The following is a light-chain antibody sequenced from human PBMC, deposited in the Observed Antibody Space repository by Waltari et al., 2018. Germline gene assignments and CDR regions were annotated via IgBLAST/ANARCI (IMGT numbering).Light chain of an antibody. V-gene: IGLV3-9*01. CDR3: QMWDNTWV. CDR1: NIGSKN. J-gene: IGLJ3*02. CDR2: SDI. Sequence: SYELTQALSASVALGQTAKITCGGINIGSKNVHWYQQKPGQAPVLVIFSDINRASGIPERFSGPNSGNTATLTITRAQAGDEADYYCQMWDNTWVFGGGTKLTVL.